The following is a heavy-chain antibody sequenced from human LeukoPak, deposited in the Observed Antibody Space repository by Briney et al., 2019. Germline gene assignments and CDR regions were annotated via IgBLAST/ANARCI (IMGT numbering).Heavy chain of an antibody. V-gene: IGHV1-2*02. CDR1: GYRFTGHY. CDR3: ARDPVREYYYGLEYYFDY. Sequence: ASVKVSCKASGYRFTGHYIHWVRQAPGQGLEWMGWINPDSGDTNHAQTFQGRVTMTRDTSISTVYLELSSLTSDDTAVYYCARDPVREYYYGLEYYFDYWGQGTLVTVSS. J-gene: IGHJ4*02. CDR2: INPDSGDT. D-gene: IGHD2/OR15-2a*01.